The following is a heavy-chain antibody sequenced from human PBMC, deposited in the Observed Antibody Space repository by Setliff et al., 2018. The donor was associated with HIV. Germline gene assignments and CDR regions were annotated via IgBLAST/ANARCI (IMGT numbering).Heavy chain of an antibody. J-gene: IGHJ4*02. CDR2: VRGIAYGGTT. D-gene: IGHD4-17*01. Sequence: PGGSLRLSCTASGFSIDDYAMNWFRQAPGRGREWVGLVRGIAYGGTTEYAASVRGRFTISRDDSKNIAYLQMNSLKTEDTAVYFCTRDGGGDYGVYAPDYWGEGTLFTVSS. CDR3: TRDGGGDYGVYAPDY. CDR1: GFSIDDYA. V-gene: IGHV3-49*03.